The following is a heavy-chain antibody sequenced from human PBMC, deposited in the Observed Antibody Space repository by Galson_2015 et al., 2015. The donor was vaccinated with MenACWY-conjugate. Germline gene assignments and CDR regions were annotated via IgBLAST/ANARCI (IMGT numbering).Heavy chain of an antibody. D-gene: IGHD5-18*01. V-gene: IGHV3-66*01. CDR1: GLTVSNNF. CDR3: ARDHSYGNLYYYGMDV. J-gene: IGHJ6*02. Sequence: SLRLSCAASGLTVSNNFMSWVRQAPGKGLEWVSVIYSAGATKYADSVKGRFIISRDSSKNTLYLQMNSLRAEDTATYYCARDHSYGNLYYYGMDVWGQGTTVIVSS. CDR2: IYSAGAT.